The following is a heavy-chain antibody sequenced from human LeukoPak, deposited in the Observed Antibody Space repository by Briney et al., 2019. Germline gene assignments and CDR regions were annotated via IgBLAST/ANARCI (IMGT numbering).Heavy chain of an antibody. J-gene: IGHJ4*02. CDR2: ISGGGGST. D-gene: IGHD3-22*01. CDR3: AKRGVVIRVILVGFHKEAYYFDS. V-gene: IGHV3-23*01. CDR1: GFTFSDYY. Sequence: GGSLRLSCAASGFTFSDYYMSWIRQAPGKGLEWVAGISGGGGSTNYADYVKGRFTISRDNPKNTLYLQLNSLRAEDTAVYFCAKRGVVIRVILVGFHKEAYYFDSWGQGALVTVSS.